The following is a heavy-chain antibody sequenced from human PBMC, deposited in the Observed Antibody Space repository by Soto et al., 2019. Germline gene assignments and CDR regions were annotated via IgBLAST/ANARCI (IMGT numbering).Heavy chain of an antibody. J-gene: IGHJ4*02. Sequence: SETLSLTCTVSGGSVRSGDYFWSWIRQPPGKGLEWIGYIYYSGSTYYNPSLKSRVTLSVDTSENQFSLKLSSVTAADTAVYYCARAGGRWLPPPHFDYWGQGTLVTVSS. CDR3: ARAGGRWLPPPHFDY. V-gene: IGHV4-30-4*01. CDR1: GGSVRSGDYF. CDR2: IYYSGST. D-gene: IGHD5-12*01.